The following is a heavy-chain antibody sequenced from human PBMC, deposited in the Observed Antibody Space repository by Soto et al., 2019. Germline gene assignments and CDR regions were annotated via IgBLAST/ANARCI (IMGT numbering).Heavy chain of an antibody. CDR1: GGPFSSYT. Sequence: ASVKVSCKASGGPFSSYTISWVRQAPGQGLGWMGRIIPILGIANYAQKFQGRVTITADKSTSTAYMELSSLRSEDTAVYYCARDPLDYYDSSGPYDAFDIWGQGTMVTVSS. V-gene: IGHV1-69*04. D-gene: IGHD3-22*01. CDR2: IIPILGIA. CDR3: ARDPLDYYDSSGPYDAFDI. J-gene: IGHJ3*02.